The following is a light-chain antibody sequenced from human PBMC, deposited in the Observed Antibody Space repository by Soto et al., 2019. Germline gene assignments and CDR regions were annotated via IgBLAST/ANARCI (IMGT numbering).Light chain of an antibody. Sequence: DIVMTQSPESLAVSLGERATIKCKSSQSVLYSSNNKNYLAWYQHKPGQPPNFLIYWATTRKSGVPDRFSGSGSGTDFTLTISSLQAADVAVYYCQQYYSPTWTFGQGTKVEIK. J-gene: IGKJ1*01. CDR2: WAT. V-gene: IGKV4-1*01. CDR3: QQYYSPTWT. CDR1: QSVLYSSNNKNY.